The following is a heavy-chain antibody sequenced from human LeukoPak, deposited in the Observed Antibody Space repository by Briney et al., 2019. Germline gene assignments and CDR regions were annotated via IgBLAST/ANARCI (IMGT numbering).Heavy chain of an antibody. J-gene: IGHJ4*02. CDR3: ARARAGAGTFFFDY. CDR1: GFTVSSNY. CDR2: IYSGCST. Sequence: GGSLRLSCAASGFTVSSNYMSWVRQAPGKGLEWVSVIYSGCSTYYADSVKGRFTISRDNSKNTLYLQMNSLRAEDTAVNYCARARAGAGTFFFDYWGQGTLVTVSS. V-gene: IGHV3-53*01. D-gene: IGHD6-13*01.